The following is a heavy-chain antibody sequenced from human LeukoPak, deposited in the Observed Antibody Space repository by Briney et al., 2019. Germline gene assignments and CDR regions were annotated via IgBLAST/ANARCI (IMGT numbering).Heavy chain of an antibody. Sequence: GGSLRLSCAASGFTVSSNYMSWVRQAPGKGLEWVSVIYSGGSTYYADSVKGRFTISRDKSKNTLYLQMNSLRAEDTAVYYCARELGYCSGGSCYWGQGTLVTVSS. CDR2: IYSGGST. D-gene: IGHD2-15*01. CDR3: ARELGYCSGGSCY. CDR1: GFTVSSNY. J-gene: IGHJ4*02. V-gene: IGHV3-66*01.